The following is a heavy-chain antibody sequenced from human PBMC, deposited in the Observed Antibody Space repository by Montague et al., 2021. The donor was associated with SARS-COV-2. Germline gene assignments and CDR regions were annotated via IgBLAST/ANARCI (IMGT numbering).Heavy chain of an antibody. CDR3: ARDLVVTDGISDF. J-gene: IGHJ4*02. V-gene: IGHV3-48*03. CDR1: GFTFSYFE. CDR2: ITGASSNI. D-gene: IGHD2-8*02. Sequence: SLRLSCAASGFTFSYFEMNWVRQAPGKGLEWVSYITGASSNIYYADSVRGRFTISRDNAKNSLYLQMNSLRAEDTAVYYCARDLVVTDGISDFWGQGTLVTVSS.